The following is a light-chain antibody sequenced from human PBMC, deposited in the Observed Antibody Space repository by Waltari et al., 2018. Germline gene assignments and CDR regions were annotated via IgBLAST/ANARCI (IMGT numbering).Light chain of an antibody. J-gene: IGLJ3*02. V-gene: IGLV1-40*01. CDR1: SSNIGAGYD. CDR3: QSYDSSLSASV. CDR2: LNN. Sequence: QSVLTQPPSVSGAPGQRVTISCTGSSSNIGAGYDVHWYQQLPGTAPKLLIYLNNKRPSGGPDRFSGSKSGTSASLAITGLQAEDEADYYCQSYDSSLSASVFGGGTKLTVL.